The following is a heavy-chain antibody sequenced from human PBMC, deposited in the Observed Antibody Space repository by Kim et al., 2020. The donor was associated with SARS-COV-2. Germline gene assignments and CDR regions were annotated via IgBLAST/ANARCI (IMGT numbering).Heavy chain of an antibody. D-gene: IGHD3-9*01. CDR3: ARGSVLRYFDWVGPYYYGMDV. CDR1: GFTFSSYE. V-gene: IGHV3-48*03. J-gene: IGHJ6*02. CDR2: ISSSGSTI. Sequence: GGSLRLSCAASGFTFSSYEMNWVRQAPGKGLEWVSYISSSGSTIYYADSVKGRFTISRDNAKNSLYLQMNSLRAEDTAVYYCARGSVLRYFDWVGPYYYGMDVWGQGTTVTVSS.